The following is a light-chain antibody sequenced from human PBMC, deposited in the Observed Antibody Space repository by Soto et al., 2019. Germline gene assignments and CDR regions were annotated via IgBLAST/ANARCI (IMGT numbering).Light chain of an antibody. Sequence: QSVLTQPPSVSGAQGQRVSISCTGSSSNIGAGYDVHWYQQLPGTAPKLLIYVNSNRPSGVPDRFSGSKSATSASLAITELQAEDEADYYCSSWTSGATYVFGSGTKVTVL. J-gene: IGLJ1*01. CDR2: VNS. CDR3: SSWTSGATYV. V-gene: IGLV1-40*01. CDR1: SSNIGAGYD.